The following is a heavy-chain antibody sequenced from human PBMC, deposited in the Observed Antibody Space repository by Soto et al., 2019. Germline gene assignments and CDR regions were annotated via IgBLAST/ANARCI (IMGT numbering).Heavy chain of an antibody. D-gene: IGHD3-10*01. CDR3: ARDLRKRVRGLSQPDDPYNWFDT. V-gene: IGHV3-74*03. CDR1: GFTFKFYW. Sequence: GGSLRLSCAASGFTFKFYWMDWVRQAPGKGPVWVSGINTDGSTTTYADSVKGRFTISRDNAKNTLYLQVNSLRAEDTAVYYSARDLRKRVRGLSQPDDPYNWFDTWGQGTLVTVSS. CDR2: INTDGSTT. J-gene: IGHJ5*02.